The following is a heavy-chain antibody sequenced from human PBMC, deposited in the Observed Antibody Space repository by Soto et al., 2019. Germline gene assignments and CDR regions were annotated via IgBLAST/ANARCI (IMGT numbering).Heavy chain of an antibody. J-gene: IGHJ4*02. CDR1: GFTFSSYS. V-gene: IGHV3-21*01. D-gene: IGHD3-10*01. CDR2: ISTSSRYI. CDR3: ARSIRMTIVRGGPPDY. Sequence: EVQLVESGGGLVKPGGSLKLSCAASGFTFSSYSMNWVRQAPGTGLEWVSFISTSSRYIYYADSVRGRFTISRDNAKNSRYLQMSSRSAEDTAVYYCARSIRMTIVRGGPPDYWGQGTLVAVSS.